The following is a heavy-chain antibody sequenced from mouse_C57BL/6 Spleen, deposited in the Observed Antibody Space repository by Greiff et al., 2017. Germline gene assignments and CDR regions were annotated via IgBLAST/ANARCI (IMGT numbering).Heavy chain of an antibody. Sequence: VMLVESGEGLVKPGGSLKLSCAASGFTFSSYAMSWVRQTPEKRLEWVAYISSGGDYIYYADTVKGRFTISRDNARNTLYLQMSSLKSEDTAMYYCTRDSVYYKAMDYWGQGTSVTVSS. CDR2: ISSGGDYI. V-gene: IGHV5-9-1*02. D-gene: IGHD2-1*01. J-gene: IGHJ4*01. CDR1: GFTFSSYA. CDR3: TRDSVYYKAMDY.